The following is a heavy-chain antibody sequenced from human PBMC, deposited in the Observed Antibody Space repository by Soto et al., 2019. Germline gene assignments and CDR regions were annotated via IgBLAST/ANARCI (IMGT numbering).Heavy chain of an antibody. CDR3: ARTTAAIHLNY. V-gene: IGHV4-34*01. J-gene: IGHJ4*02. Sequence: LTCAVSGGPLGEYNWSWIRQHPGKGLEWIGETHHSGSTAYNPSLKSRVTISVDTSRNQFSLKLNSVTAADTAVYYCARTTAAIHLNYWSQGTLVTVSS. CDR2: THHSGST. CDR1: GGPLGEYN. D-gene: IGHD2-21*02.